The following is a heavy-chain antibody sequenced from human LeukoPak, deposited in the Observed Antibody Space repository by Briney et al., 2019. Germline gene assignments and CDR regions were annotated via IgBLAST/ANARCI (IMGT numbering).Heavy chain of an antibody. Sequence: PSETLSLTCTVSGASINSGGYHWSWIRQHPGKGLEWIGNDGSTSYNPSLKSRLTISVDTSKNQFSLKLSSVTAADTAIYYCAIYFVDGGGRGTWGQGTLVTVSS. V-gene: IGHV4-31*03. D-gene: IGHD2/OR15-2a*01. CDR3: AIYFVDGGGRGT. CDR1: GASINSGGYH. CDR2: DGST. J-gene: IGHJ4*02.